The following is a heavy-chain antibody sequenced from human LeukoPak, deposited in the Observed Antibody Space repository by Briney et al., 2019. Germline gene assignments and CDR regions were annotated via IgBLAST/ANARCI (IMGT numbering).Heavy chain of an antibody. CDR3: ARASEGDRSPDY. CDR1: GFTFSSYG. D-gene: IGHD3-16*01. V-gene: IGHV3-30*03. Sequence: GRSLRLSCAASGFTFSSYGMHWVRQAPGKGLEWVAIISYDGSNKYYADSVKGRFTISGDNSKNTLYLQMNSLRAEDTAVYYCARASEGDRSPDYWGQGTLVPVSS. J-gene: IGHJ4*02. CDR2: ISYDGSNK.